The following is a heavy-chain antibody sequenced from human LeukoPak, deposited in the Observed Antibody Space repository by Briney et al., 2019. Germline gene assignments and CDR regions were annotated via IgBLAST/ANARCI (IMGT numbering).Heavy chain of an antibody. D-gene: IGHD3-9*01. CDR2: ISAYNVNT. CDR1: GYTFRNYG. J-gene: IGHJ4*02. CDR3: ARDPVYDLLTSRDY. V-gene: IGHV1-18*01. Sequence: ASVKVSCKASGYTFRNYGISWVRQAPGQGLEWMGGISAYNVNTNYAQRFQGRVTMTTDTSTSTAYMELRSLRSDDTAVYYCARDPVYDLLTSRDYWGQGTLVTVSS.